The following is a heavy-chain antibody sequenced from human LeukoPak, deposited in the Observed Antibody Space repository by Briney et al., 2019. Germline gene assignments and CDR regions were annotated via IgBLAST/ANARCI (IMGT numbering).Heavy chain of an antibody. Sequence: ASVTVSCKASGYTFTGYYMHWVRQAPGQGLEWMGWINPNSGGTNYAQKFQGRGTIIRDTSISTAYMELSRLRSNDTAVYYCARNRDGYNYYFDYSGQGTLVTVSA. V-gene: IGHV1-2*02. J-gene: IGHJ4*02. CDR3: ARNRDGYNYYFDY. D-gene: IGHD5-24*01. CDR2: INPNSGGT. CDR1: GYTFTGYY.